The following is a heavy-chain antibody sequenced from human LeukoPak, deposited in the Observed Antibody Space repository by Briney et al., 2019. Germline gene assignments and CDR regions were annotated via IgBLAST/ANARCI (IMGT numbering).Heavy chain of an antibody. CDR2: IKEDGSGT. V-gene: IGHV3-7*01. D-gene: IGHD3-22*01. J-gene: IGHJ4*02. CDR3: ARDFYDNSGYSHDY. CDR1: GFNFNNYW. Sequence: GGSLTLSCAASGFNFNNYWMSWVRQAPGKGLEWLADIKEDGSGTYYVDSVKGRFTISRDNDKNSLYLQLNSLRAEDTAIYYCARDFYDNSGYSHDYWGQGTLVTVSS.